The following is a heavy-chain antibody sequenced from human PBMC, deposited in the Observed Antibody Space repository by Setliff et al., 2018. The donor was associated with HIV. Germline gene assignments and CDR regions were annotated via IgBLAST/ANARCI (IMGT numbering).Heavy chain of an antibody. Sequence: ASVKVSCKASGGNFRKSGISWVRQAPGQGLEWMGWISANNGNTNYAQKLQGRVTMTTDTSTSTAYMELRSLRSDDTAVYYCARHASTWYYESSGPHFDYWGQGTLVTVS. V-gene: IGHV1-18*01. D-gene: IGHD3-22*01. CDR3: ARHASTWYYESSGPHFDY. CDR1: GGNFRKSG. J-gene: IGHJ4*02. CDR2: ISANNGNT.